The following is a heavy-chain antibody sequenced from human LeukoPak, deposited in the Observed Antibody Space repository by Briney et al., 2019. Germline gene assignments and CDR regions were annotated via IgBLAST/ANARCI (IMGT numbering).Heavy chain of an antibody. D-gene: IGHD2-15*01. J-gene: IGHJ6*04. CDR3: TTAPGRYCSGGSCYDGYYYYGMDV. V-gene: IGHV3-15*01. CDR2: IKSKTDGGTT. Sequence: GGSLRLSCAASGFTFSNAWMSWVRQAPGKGLEWVGRIKSKTDGGTTDYAAPVKGRITISRDDSKNTLYLQMNSLKTEDTAVYYCTTAPGRYCSGGSCYDGYYYYGMDVWGKGTTVTVSS. CDR1: GFTFSNAW.